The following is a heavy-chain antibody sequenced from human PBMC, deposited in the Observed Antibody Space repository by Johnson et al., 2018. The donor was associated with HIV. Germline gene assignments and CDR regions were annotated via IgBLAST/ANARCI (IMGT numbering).Heavy chain of an antibody. CDR1: GFTVSSNY. D-gene: IGHD4-17*01. CDR2: IFSGGSK. CDR3: ARWTVTRGAFDI. Sequence: VQLLGSGGGVVQPGGSLRLSCAASGFTVSSNYMTWVRQAPGKGLEWVSVIFSGGSKYYEDSVKGRFTISRDNSKNTLYLKMNSLRAEDTAVYYCARWTVTRGAFDIWGQGTMVTVSS. V-gene: IGHV3-66*01. J-gene: IGHJ3*02.